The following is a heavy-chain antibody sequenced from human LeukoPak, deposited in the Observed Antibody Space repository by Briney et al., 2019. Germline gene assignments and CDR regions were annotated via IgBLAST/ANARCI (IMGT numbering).Heavy chain of an antibody. CDR1: GFTFSNAW. J-gene: IGHJ4*02. Sequence: GGSLRLSCAASGFTFSNAWMSWVRQPPGKGLEWVGRIKSKTDGGTTDYAAPVKGRFTISRDDSKNTLYLQMNSLKTEDTAVYYCTTGKEGYDFWSGLDYWGQGTLVTVSS. V-gene: IGHV3-15*01. CDR3: TTGKEGYDFWSGLDY. D-gene: IGHD3-3*01. CDR2: IKSKTDGGTT.